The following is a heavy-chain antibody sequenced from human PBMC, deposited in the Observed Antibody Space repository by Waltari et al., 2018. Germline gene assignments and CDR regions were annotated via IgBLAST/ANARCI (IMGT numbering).Heavy chain of an antibody. V-gene: IGHV1-69*08. Sequence: QVQLVQSGAEVKKPGSSVKVSCKASGGTFSSYAISWVRQAPGQGLEWMGRFIPIGGTANYAQRFQGRATITADKATSTAYMELSSLRSEDTAVYYCARAHGSYYELPDYWGQGTLVTVSS. J-gene: IGHJ4*02. CDR1: GGTFSSYA. CDR2: FIPIGGTA. CDR3: ARAHGSYYELPDY. D-gene: IGHD1-26*01.